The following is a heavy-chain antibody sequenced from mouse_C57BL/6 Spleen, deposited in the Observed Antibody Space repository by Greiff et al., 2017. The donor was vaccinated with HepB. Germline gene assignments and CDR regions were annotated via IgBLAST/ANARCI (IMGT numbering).Heavy chain of an antibody. CDR3: ARYIAGDDY. CDR2: IDPSDSYT. J-gene: IGHJ2*01. V-gene: IGHV1-50*01. CDR1: GYTFTSYW. Sequence: QVQLQQPGAELVKPGASVKLSCKASGYTFTSYWMQWVKQRPGQGLEWIGEIDPSDSYTNYNQKFKGKATLTVDTSSSTAYMQLSSLTSEDSAVYYCARYIAGDDYWGQGTTLTVSS. D-gene: IGHD1-3*01.